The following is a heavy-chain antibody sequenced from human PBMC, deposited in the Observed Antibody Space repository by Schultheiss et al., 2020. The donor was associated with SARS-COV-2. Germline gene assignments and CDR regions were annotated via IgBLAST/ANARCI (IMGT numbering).Heavy chain of an antibody. J-gene: IGHJ6*03. V-gene: IGHV4-39*01. Sequence: GSLRLSCTVSGDPISSSSYYWGWIRQPPGKGLEWIGNIYYTGATNYSPSLRSRVIISIDTSKNQFSLKLSSVTAADTAVYYCARRKQISPPRDYYYMDVWGTGTTVTVSS. CDR2: IYYTGAT. CDR1: GDPISSSSYY. D-gene: IGHD2-15*01. CDR3: ARRKQISPPRDYYYMDV.